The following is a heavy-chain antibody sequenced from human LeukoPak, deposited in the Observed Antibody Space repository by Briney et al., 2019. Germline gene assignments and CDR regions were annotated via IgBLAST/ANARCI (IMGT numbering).Heavy chain of an antibody. J-gene: IGHJ4*02. CDR1: GFTFSSYW. D-gene: IGHD3-10*01. CDR3: AREFGGFDC. V-gene: IGHV3-7*01. Sequence: GGSLRLSCAASGFTFSSYWMSWVRQAPGKGLEWVANIKQDGSEKFYVDSVKGRFTISRDNAKNSLYLQMNSLRAKDTAVYYCAREFGGFDCWGREPWSPSPQ. CDR2: IKQDGSEK.